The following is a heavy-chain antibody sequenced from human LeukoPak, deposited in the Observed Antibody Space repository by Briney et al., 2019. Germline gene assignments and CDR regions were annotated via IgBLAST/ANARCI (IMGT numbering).Heavy chain of an antibody. CDR2: IYYSGST. D-gene: IGHD2-2*01. J-gene: IGHJ3*02. V-gene: IGHV4-39*07. CDR1: GGSISSSSYY. CDR3: ARWYAEYCSSTSCYFAFDI. Sequence: SETLSLTCTVSGGSISSSSYYWGWIRQPPGKGLEWIRSIYYSGSTYYNPSLKSRVTISVDTSKNQFSLKLSSVTAADTAVYYCARWYAEYCSSTSCYFAFDIWGQGTMVTVSS.